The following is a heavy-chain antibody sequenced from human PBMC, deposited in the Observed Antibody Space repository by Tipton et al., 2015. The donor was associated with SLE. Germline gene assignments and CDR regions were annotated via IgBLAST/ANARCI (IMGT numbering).Heavy chain of an antibody. CDR1: GFTFSSYG. V-gene: IGHV3-30*02. D-gene: IGHD3-3*01. J-gene: IGHJ6*02. CDR2: IRYDGSNK. Sequence: SLRLSCAASGFTFSSYGMHWVRQAPGKGLEWVAFIRYDGSNKYYADSVKGRFTISRDNSKNTLYLQMNSLRAEDTAVYYCARPYYDFWSGYVPHRIYYYYGMDVWGQGTTVTVSS. CDR3: ARPYYDFWSGYVPHRIYYYYGMDV.